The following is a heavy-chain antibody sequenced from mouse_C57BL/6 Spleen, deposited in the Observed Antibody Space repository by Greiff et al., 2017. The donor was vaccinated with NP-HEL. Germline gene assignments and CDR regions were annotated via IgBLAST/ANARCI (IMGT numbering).Heavy chain of an antibody. CDR2: IYPGDGDT. V-gene: IGHV1-80*01. D-gene: IGHD2-1*01. CDR3: ARSDYYYGNFYFDY. J-gene: IGHJ2*01. CDR1: GYAFSSYW. Sequence: VQLQQSGAELVKPGASVKISCKASGYAFSSYWMNWVKQRPGKGLEWIGQIYPGDGDTNYNGKFKGKATLTADKSSSTAYMQLSSLTSEDSAVYFCARSDYYYGNFYFDYWGQGTTLTVSS.